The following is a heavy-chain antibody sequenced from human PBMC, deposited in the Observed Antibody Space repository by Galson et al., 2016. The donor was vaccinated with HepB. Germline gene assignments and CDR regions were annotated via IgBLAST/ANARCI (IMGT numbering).Heavy chain of an antibody. CDR2: ISGRGGST. CDR1: GFTFSSYR. V-gene: IGHV3-23*01. Sequence: SLRLSCAASGFTFSSYRMNWVRQAPGKGLEWVSAISGRGGSTYYAASVKGRFTISRDNSRNTLYLQMNSLRAEDTAVYYCAKDSAKCKAVAGHVRGAFDIWGQGTMVTVSS. D-gene: IGHD6-19*01. CDR3: AKDSAKCKAVAGHVRGAFDI. J-gene: IGHJ3*02.